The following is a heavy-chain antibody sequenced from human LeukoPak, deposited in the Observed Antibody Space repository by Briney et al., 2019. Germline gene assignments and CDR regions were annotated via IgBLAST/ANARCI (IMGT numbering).Heavy chain of an antibody. D-gene: IGHD3-3*01. V-gene: IGHV3-7*01. CDR3: AREYGSGYYPLTPNYYYYHYMDV. CDR1: GFTFSSYW. CDR2: IKQDGSEK. J-gene: IGHJ6*03. Sequence: GGSLRLSCAASGFTFSSYWMSWVRQAPGKGLEWVANIKQDGSEKYYVDSVKGRFTISRDNAKNSLYLQMNSLRAEDTAVYYCAREYGSGYYPLTPNYYYYHYMDVWGKGTTVTVSS.